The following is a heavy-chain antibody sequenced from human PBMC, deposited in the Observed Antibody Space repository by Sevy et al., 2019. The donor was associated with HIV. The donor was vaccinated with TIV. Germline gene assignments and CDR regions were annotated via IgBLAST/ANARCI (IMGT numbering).Heavy chain of an antibody. CDR1: GGTFGSYA. CDR2: MMPIFGTA. J-gene: IGHJ5*02. Sequence: ASVKVSCKASGGTFGSYAISWVRQAPGQGLEWMGGMMPIFGTANCAQKFQGRVTITADESTSTAYMELSSLRSEDTAVYYCARALGPLVPVGPWFDPWGQGTLVTVSS. D-gene: IGHD2-2*01. CDR3: ARALGPLVPVGPWFDP. V-gene: IGHV1-69*13.